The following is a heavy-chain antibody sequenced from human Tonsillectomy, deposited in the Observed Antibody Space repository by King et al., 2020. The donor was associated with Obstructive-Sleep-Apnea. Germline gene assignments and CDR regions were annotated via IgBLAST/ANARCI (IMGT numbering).Heavy chain of an antibody. CDR1: GGSFSGYY. V-gene: IGHV4-34*01. CDR3: ARASSVVVVAARSFDP. CDR2: INHSGST. J-gene: IGHJ5*02. D-gene: IGHD2-15*01. Sequence: VQLQQWGAGLLKPSETLSLTCAVSGGSFSGYYWSWIRQPPGKGLEWIGEINHSGSTNYNPSLKSRVTISVDTSKNQFSLKLSSVTAADTAVYYCARASSVVVVAARSFDPWGQGTLVTVSS.